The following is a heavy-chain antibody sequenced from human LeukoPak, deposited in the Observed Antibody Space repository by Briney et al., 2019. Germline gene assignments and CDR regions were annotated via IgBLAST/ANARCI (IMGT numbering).Heavy chain of an antibody. V-gene: IGHV3-21*01. CDR2: ISSSSSYI. D-gene: IGHD1-7*01. J-gene: IGHJ4*02. Sequence: PGGSLRLYRAPSRFTLSSYIMNCVRQAPGRGLEWVSSISSSSSYIYYADSVKGRFTISRDNAKNSLYLQMNSLRAEDTAVYYCARDEGVGTSIRGFDYWGQGTLVTVSS. CDR3: ARDEGVGTSIRGFDY. CDR1: RFTLSSYI.